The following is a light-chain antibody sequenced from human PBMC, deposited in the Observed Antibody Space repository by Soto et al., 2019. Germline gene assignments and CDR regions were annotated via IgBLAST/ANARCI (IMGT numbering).Light chain of an antibody. CDR2: GAS. CDR3: QQYGSSPPWT. J-gene: IGKJ1*01. Sequence: EIVLTQSPGTLSXSPGERATLSCRASQSVSSSYLAWYQQKPGQAPRLLIYGASSRATGIPDRFSGSGSGTDFTLTISRLEPEDFAVYYCQQYGSSPPWTFGQGTKVEIK. V-gene: IGKV3-20*01. CDR1: QSVSSSY.